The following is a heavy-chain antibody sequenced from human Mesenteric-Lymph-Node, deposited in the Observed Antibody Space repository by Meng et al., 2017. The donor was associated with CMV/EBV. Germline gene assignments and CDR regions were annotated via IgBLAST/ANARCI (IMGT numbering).Heavy chain of an antibody. CDR1: GGTFSSYA. CDR3: ARDPYRRFLEWSLDY. Sequence: SVKVSCKASGGTFSSYAISWVRQAPGQGLEWMGGIIPILGIANYAQKFQGRVTITADKSTSTAYMELSSLRSEDTAVYYCARDPYRRFLEWSLDYWGQGTLVTVSS. J-gene: IGHJ4*02. D-gene: IGHD3-3*01. CDR2: IIPILGIA. V-gene: IGHV1-69*10.